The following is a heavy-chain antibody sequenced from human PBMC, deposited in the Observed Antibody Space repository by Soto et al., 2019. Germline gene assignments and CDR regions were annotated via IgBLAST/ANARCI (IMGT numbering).Heavy chain of an antibody. D-gene: IGHD6-13*01. CDR3: AKSEIVAAGYNSFDL. Sequence: GGSLRLSCAASGFTFGSYAMSWVRQAPGKGLEWVSASSGSGGSTYYADSVKGRFTISRDNSKNTLYLQMNSLRAEDTAVYYCAKSEIVAAGYNSFDLWGQGNLVTVSS. CDR1: GFTFGSYA. J-gene: IGHJ5*02. V-gene: IGHV3-23*01. CDR2: SSGSGGST.